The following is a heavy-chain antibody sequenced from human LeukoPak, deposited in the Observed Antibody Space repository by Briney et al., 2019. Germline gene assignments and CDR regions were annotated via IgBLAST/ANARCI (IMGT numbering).Heavy chain of an antibody. D-gene: IGHD3-22*01. CDR1: GYTFTSYY. CDR2: INPSGGST. Sequence: ASVKVSCKASGYTFTSYYMHWVRQAPGQGLEWMGIINPSGGSTRYAQKFQGRVTMTGDTSTSTVYMELSSLRSEDAAVYYCARDLDSSGYYRRDWGQGTLVTVSS. J-gene: IGHJ4*02. CDR3: ARDLDSSGYYRRD. V-gene: IGHV1-46*01.